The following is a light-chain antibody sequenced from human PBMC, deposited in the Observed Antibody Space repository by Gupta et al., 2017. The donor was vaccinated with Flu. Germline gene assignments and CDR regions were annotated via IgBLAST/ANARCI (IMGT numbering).Light chain of an antibody. CDR3: AAWDDSLAALSYDDSLTGLWV. J-gene: IGLJ3*02. CDR2: NDN. V-gene: IGLV1-44*01. CDR1: STIGHNV. Sequence: STIGHNVSSSYPHLPGTAPRLLSYNDNPRPSRVHVRFSGTKSATSASLAIGGLQSEDAADYYCAAWDDSLAALSYDDSLTGLWVFGGGTKLTVL.